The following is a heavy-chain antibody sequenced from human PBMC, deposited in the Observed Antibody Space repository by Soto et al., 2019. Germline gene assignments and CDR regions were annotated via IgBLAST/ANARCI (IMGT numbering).Heavy chain of an antibody. CDR2: IYYSGST. V-gene: IGHV4-59*01. CDR1: GGSISSYY. D-gene: IGHD6-6*01. Sequence: QVQLQESGPGLVKPSETLSLTCTVSGGSISSYYWSWIRQPPGKGLEWIGYIYYSGSTNYNPSLKSRVTISVDTSKNQFSLKLSSVTAADTAVYYCARSITGYSSSSWFDYWGQGTLVTVSS. J-gene: IGHJ4*02. CDR3: ARSITGYSSSSWFDY.